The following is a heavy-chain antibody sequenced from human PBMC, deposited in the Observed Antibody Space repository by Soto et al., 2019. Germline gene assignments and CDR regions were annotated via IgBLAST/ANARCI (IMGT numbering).Heavy chain of an antibody. CDR2: ISAYNGNT. D-gene: IGHD6-19*01. Sequence: ASVKVSCKASGYTFTNFGISWVRQAPGQGLEWMGWISAYNGNTNYAQNFQGRVTMTTDTSTSTAYMELRSLRSDDTAVYYCARDGRYSSGWYSGYWGQGTLVTVSS. V-gene: IGHV1-18*01. CDR1: GYTFTNFG. J-gene: IGHJ4*02. CDR3: ARDGRYSSGWYSGY.